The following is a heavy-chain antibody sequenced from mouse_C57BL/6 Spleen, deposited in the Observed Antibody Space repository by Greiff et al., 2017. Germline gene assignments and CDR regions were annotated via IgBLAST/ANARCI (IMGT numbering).Heavy chain of an antibody. Sequence: EVKLMESGGGLVQPGGSLKLSCAASGFTFSDYYMYWVRQTPEKRLEWVAYISNGGGSTYYPDTVKGRFTISRDNAKNALYLQMSRLKSEDTAMYYCAGGSDDAGFFAYWGKGTPVTVSA. CDR3: AGGSDDAGFFAY. CDR2: ISNGGGST. J-gene: IGHJ3*01. V-gene: IGHV5-12*01. D-gene: IGHD2-12*01. CDR1: GFTFSDYY.